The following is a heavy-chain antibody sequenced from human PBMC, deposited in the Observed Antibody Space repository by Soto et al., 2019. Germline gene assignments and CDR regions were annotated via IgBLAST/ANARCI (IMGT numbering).Heavy chain of an antibody. D-gene: IGHD2-15*01. Sequence: QVQLQESGPGLVKPSQTLSLTCTVSGGSISSGDYYWSWIRQPPGKGLEWIGYIYYSGSTYYNPSLKSRVTISVDPSKNQFSLKLSSVTAADTAVYYCASTRRYCSGGSCSTMVDYWGQGTLVTVSS. CDR1: GGSISSGDYY. J-gene: IGHJ4*02. CDR2: IYYSGST. CDR3: ASTRRYCSGGSCSTMVDY. V-gene: IGHV4-30-4*01.